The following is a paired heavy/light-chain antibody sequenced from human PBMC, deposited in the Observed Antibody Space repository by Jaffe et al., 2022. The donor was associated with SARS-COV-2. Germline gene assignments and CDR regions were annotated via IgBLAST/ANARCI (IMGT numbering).Heavy chain of an antibody. V-gene: IGHV1-3*01. CDR1: GYSFTSYA. Sequence: QVQLVQSGAEVKKPGASVKVSCKASGYSFTSYAMHWVRQAPGQRLEWMGWINAGNGNTKHSQKFQGRVTITRDTSANTAYMELSSLRSEDTAVYYCARDRAVQVPGTGWFDPWGQGTLVTVSS. D-gene: IGHD6-19*01. CDR3: ARDRAVQVPGTGWFDP. J-gene: IGHJ5*02. CDR2: INAGNGNT.
Light chain of an antibody. J-gene: IGKJ2*01. Sequence: DIVMTQSPDSLAVSLGERATINCKSSQTILYSSNNMNYLAWYQQKPGQPPKLLIYWASTRESGVPDRFSGSGSGTDFTLTISSLQAEDVAVYYCQQYYSTPQTFGQGTKLEIK. V-gene: IGKV4-1*01. CDR1: QTILYSSNNMNY. CDR2: WAS. CDR3: QQYYSTPQT.